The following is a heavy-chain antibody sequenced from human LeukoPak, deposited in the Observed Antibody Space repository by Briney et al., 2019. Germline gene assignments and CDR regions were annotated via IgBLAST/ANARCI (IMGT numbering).Heavy chain of an antibody. D-gene: IGHD2-2*01. J-gene: IGHJ4*02. Sequence: SETLSLTCAVYGGSFSGYYWSWIRQPPGKGLEWIGEINHSGSTNYNPSLKSRVTISVDTSKNQFSLKLSSVTAADTAVYYCARLVVQKNCFDYWGQGTLVTVSS. CDR3: ARLVVQKNCFDY. CDR1: GGSFSGYY. V-gene: IGHV4-34*01. CDR2: INHSGST.